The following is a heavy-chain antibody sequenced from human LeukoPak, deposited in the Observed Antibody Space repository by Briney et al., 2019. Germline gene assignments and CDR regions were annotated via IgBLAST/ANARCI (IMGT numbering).Heavy chain of an antibody. Sequence: PSETLSLTCTVSGGSISSYYWSWIRQPPGKGLEWIGYIYYSGNTNYNPSLKSRVTISVDTSKSQFSLKLSSVTAADAAVYYCARVYYSRSYDYWYFDLWGRGTLVTVSS. CDR2: IYYSGNT. V-gene: IGHV4-59*01. D-gene: IGHD6-13*01. CDR1: GGSISSYY. CDR3: ARVYYSRSYDYWYFDL. J-gene: IGHJ2*01.